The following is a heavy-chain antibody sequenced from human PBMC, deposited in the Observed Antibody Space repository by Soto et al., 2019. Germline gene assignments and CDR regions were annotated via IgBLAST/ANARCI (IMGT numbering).Heavy chain of an antibody. CDR1: GESFSGYY. CDR2: INHSGST. Sequence: QVQLQQWGAGLLKPSETLSLTCAVYGESFSGYYWSWIRQPPGKGLEWIGEINHSGSTNYNPSLKSPVTLSIDTSKNQFSLKLSSVTPADTAMYYRAGNILATISPFDYWGQGTLVTVSS. J-gene: IGHJ4*02. V-gene: IGHV4-34*02. CDR3: AGNILATISPFDY. D-gene: IGHD5-12*01.